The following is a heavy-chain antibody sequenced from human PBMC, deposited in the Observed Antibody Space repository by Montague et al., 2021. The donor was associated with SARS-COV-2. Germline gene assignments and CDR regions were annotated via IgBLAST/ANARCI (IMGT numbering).Heavy chain of an antibody. CDR2: IHYSGST. CDR1: GGSISGSNYY. CDR3: ARGDFGVVIIPYYYHYMDV. Sequence: SETLSLTRTLSGGSISGSNYYWGWIRQPPGKGLEWIGTIHYSGSTYYXPSLKSRVTTSLDTSKNQFSLKLSSVTAADTAVYYCARGDFGVVIIPYYYHYMDVWSKATRVTVCS. J-gene: IGHJ6*03. V-gene: IGHV4-39*01. D-gene: IGHD3-3*01.